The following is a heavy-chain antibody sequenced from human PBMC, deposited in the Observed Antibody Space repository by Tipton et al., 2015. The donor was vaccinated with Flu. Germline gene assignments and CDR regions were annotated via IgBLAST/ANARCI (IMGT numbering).Heavy chain of an antibody. Sequence: LRLSCSVSGDYIGSRYFWGWIRQPPGKGLEWIGNVHRTGSPYYNPSLRSRVTMTVDGAKNQFSLRLTSVTAADTAVYYCARGVMGTMIRPWYFDLWGRGTLVTVSS. CDR3: ARGVMGTMIRPWYFDL. J-gene: IGHJ2*01. CDR1: GDYIGSRYF. V-gene: IGHV4-38-2*02. D-gene: IGHD3-22*01. CDR2: VHRTGSP.